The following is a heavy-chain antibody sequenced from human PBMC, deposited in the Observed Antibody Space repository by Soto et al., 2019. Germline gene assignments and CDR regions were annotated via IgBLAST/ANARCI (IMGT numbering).Heavy chain of an antibody. D-gene: IGHD5-12*01. Sequence: KSSETLSVTCTVSGGSISSSSYYWGWIRQPPGKGVEWIGSIYYSGSTYYDPSLKSRVTISVDTSKNQFSLKLSSVTAADTAVYYCPRNPTTIRPPGYYYHYGMHXWGQVTTVTVS. V-gene: IGHV4-39*01. CDR2: IYYSGST. CDR3: PRNPTTIRPPGYYYHYGMHX. J-gene: IGHJ6*02. CDR1: GGSISSSSYY.